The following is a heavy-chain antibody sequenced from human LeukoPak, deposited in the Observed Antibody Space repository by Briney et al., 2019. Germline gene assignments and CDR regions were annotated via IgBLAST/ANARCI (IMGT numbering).Heavy chain of an antibody. CDR2: ISAYNGNT. Sequence: ASVKVSCKASGYTFTSYGISWVRQAPGQGLEWMGWISAYNGNTNYAQKLQGRVTMTTDTSTRTAYVELRSLRSGDTAVYYCARDLALRLVIPDYWGQGTLDTVSS. V-gene: IGHV1-18*01. CDR3: ARDLALRLVIPDY. D-gene: IGHD3-9*01. CDR1: GYTFTSYG. J-gene: IGHJ4*02.